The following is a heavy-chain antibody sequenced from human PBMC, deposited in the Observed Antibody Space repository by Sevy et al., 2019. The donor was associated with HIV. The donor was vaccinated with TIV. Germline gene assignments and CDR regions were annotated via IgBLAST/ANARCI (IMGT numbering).Heavy chain of an antibody. CDR3: ARVVAYCSGGSCVPGYYYGMDV. CDR1: GFTFSNYN. J-gene: IGHJ6*02. D-gene: IGHD2-15*01. CDR2: ISSSSNYI. V-gene: IGHV3-21*01. Sequence: GGSLRLSCAASGFTFSNYNMNWVRQAPGKGLEWVSTISSSSNYISYADSMNGRFTISRDNAKNSLYLQMNSLRAEDTAVYYCARVVAYCSGGSCVPGYYYGMDVWGQGPTVTVSS.